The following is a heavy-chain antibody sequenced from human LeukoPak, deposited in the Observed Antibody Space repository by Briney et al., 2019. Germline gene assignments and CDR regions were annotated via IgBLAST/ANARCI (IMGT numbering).Heavy chain of an antibody. CDR2: IYPSDSDT. CDR1: GYTFATYW. Sequence: GESLKISWKGFGYTFATYWIGGVRQMPGKGPEWMGTIYPSDSDTRYSPSFQGHVTISADQSITTAYLQWSSLKASASAMYYCTRTPRLVAHAFYFAQWGRGTLVTVSS. D-gene: IGHD2-2*01. CDR3: TRTPRLVAHAFYFAQ. J-gene: IGHJ4*02. V-gene: IGHV5-51*01.